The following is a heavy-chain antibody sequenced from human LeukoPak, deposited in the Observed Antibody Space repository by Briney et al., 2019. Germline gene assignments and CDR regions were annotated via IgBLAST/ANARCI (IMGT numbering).Heavy chain of an antibody. CDR3: ARPEDSSGYPTCFDY. D-gene: IGHD3-22*01. CDR1: GFSFSRFE. CDR2: IKQDGCEK. J-gene: IGHJ4*02. V-gene: IGHV3-7*01. Sequence: GGSLRLSCAASGFSFSRFEMNWVRQAPGKGLEWVANIKQDGCEKYYVDSVKGRFTISRDNAKNSLYLQMNSLRAEDTAVYYCARPEDSSGYPTCFDYWGQGTLVTVSS.